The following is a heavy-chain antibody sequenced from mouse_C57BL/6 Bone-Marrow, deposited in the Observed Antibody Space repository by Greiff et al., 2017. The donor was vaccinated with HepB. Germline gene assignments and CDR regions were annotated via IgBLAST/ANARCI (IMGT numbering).Heavy chain of an antibody. Sequence: QVQLQQPGAELVKPGASVKMSCKASGYTFTRDWITWVEQRPGQGLEWIGDIYPGSGSTNYNEKFKSKATLTVDTSSSTAYMQLSSLTSEDSAVYYCARRNYSNLYYFDYWGQGTTLTVSS. V-gene: IGHV1-55*01. CDR1: GYTFTRDW. CDR2: IYPGSGST. J-gene: IGHJ2*01. D-gene: IGHD2-5*01. CDR3: ARRNYSNLYYFDY.